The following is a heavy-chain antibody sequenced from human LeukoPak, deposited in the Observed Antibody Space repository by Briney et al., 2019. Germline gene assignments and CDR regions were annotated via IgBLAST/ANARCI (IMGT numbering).Heavy chain of an antibody. CDR1: GFTFNNYA. Sequence: GRSLRLSCEASGFTFNNYAMHWVRRAPGKGLEWVALISYDGSTKHYADSVKGRFTISRDNSKNTLSLQINSLRSEDTAVYYCAKDLHYYGPGSSPQYWGQGTLVTVSS. CDR2: ISYDGSTK. V-gene: IGHV3-30*18. J-gene: IGHJ4*02. CDR3: AKDLHYYGPGSSPQY. D-gene: IGHD3-10*01.